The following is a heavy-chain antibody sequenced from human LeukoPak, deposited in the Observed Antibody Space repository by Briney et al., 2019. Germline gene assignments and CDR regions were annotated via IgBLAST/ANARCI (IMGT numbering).Heavy chain of an antibody. D-gene: IGHD3-10*01. V-gene: IGHV4-61*02. CDR3: ARVSPSGVWDV. Sequence: PSETLSLTCTVSGGSISGINYYWTWIRQPAGKGLEWIGRIYTTGSSNYNPSLKSRVTISVDTSNNQFSLKLISVTAADTAVYYCARVSPSGVWDVWGQGTTVTVSS. CDR2: IYTTGSS. J-gene: IGHJ6*02. CDR1: GGSISGINYY.